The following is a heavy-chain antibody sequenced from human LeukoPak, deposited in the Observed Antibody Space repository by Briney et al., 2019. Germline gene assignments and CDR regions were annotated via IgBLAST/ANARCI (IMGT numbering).Heavy chain of an antibody. Sequence: SETLSLTCTVSGGAVSSGGFHWSWIRQPPGEGLEWIGFIRHSGSTTYNPSLESRVTISMSTSKKEFSLELTSVTAADTAVYYCAVLQSHRPLDYWGQGTLVTVSS. CDR3: AVLQSHRPLDY. D-gene: IGHD2/OR15-2a*01. CDR2: IRHSGST. V-gene: IGHV4-61*08. J-gene: IGHJ4*02. CDR1: GGAVSSGGFH.